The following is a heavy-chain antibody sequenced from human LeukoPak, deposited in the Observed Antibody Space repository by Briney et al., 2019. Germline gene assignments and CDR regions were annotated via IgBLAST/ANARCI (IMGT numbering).Heavy chain of an antibody. CDR3: TRIRRAGRGLTGLDDY. Sequence: PSETLSLTCTVSGASVSNNIYYWNWIRQPPGKGLEWIGYIYYGGSANYNPSLKSRATISLDTSKDQFSLKLTSVTAADTAVYYCTRIRRAGRGLTGLDDYWGQGTLVTVSS. D-gene: IGHD3-9*01. V-gene: IGHV4-61*01. J-gene: IGHJ4*02. CDR2: IYYGGSA. CDR1: GASVSNNIYY.